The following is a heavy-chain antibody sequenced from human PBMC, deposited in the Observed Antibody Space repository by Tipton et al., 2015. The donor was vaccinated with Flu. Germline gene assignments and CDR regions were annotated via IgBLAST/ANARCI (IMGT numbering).Heavy chain of an antibody. CDR3: ARIRYDILTGYSKYGLDV. CDR1: GFTVSSNY. J-gene: IGHJ6*02. Sequence: VQLVQSGGGLIQPGGSLRLSCAASGFTVSSNYMSWVRQAPGKGLEWVSVIYSGGSTYYADSVKGRFTISRDNSKNTLYLQINSLRAECTAVYYCARIRYDILTGYSKYGLDVWGQGTTVTVSS. V-gene: IGHV3-53*01. CDR2: IYSGGST. D-gene: IGHD3-9*01.